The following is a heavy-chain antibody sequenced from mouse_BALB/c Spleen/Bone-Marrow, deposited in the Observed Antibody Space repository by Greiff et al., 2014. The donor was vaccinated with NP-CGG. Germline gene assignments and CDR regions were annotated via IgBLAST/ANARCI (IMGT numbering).Heavy chain of an antibody. V-gene: IGHV5-12-1*01. J-gene: IGHJ4*01. CDR3: ARQGYYGSSSYAMDY. Sequence: EVMLVESGGGLVKPGGSLKLSCAASGFAFTTYDMSWVRQTPEKRLEWVAYISNGGGNTYYPDTVKGRFTISRDNAKNTLYLQMSSLKSEDTAMYYCARQGYYGSSSYAMDYWGQGTSVTVSS. CDR1: GFAFTTYD. CDR2: ISNGGGNT. D-gene: IGHD1-1*01.